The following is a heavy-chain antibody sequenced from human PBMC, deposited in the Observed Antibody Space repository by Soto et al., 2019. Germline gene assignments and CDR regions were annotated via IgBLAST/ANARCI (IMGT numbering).Heavy chain of an antibody. CDR1: SGSISSSNW. CDR2: IYHSGST. D-gene: IGHD3-10*01. J-gene: IGHJ4*02. V-gene: IGHV4-4*02. CDR3: ARRSGITMVRGADFDY. Sequence: QVQLQESGPGLVKPSGTLSLTCAVSSGSISSSNWWIWVRQPPGKGLEWIGEIYHSGSTNYNPSLKRRVTISVDKSKNQFSLKMSSVTAADTAVYYCARRSGITMVRGADFDYWGQGTLVTVSS.